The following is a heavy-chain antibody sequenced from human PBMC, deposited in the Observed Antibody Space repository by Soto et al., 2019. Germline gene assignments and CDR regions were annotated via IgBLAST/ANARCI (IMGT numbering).Heavy chain of an antibody. J-gene: IGHJ3*02. Sequence: QVQLQESGPGLVKPSETLSLTCTVSGGSISSYYWSWIRQPPGKGLEWIGYIYYSGSTNYNPSLKSRVNLSVDTSKNQFSLKLSSVTAADTAVYYCARGGNADAFDIWGQGTMVTVSS. V-gene: IGHV4-59*08. CDR2: IYYSGST. D-gene: IGHD2-8*01. CDR1: GGSISSYY. CDR3: ARGGNADAFDI.